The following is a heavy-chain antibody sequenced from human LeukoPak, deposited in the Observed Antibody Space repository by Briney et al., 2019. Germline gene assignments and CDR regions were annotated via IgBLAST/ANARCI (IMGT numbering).Heavy chain of an antibody. CDR3: GRYYVMDV. Sequence: GTSLRLSCAASGLTFSTYAMHWVRQAPGKGLEWVSTISDSGGSPYYADSVKGRFTISRDNSKSTLYLQMNSLRAEDTAVYYCGRYYVMDVWGQGTSVTVSS. CDR1: GLTFSTYA. V-gene: IGHV3-23*01. CDR2: ISDSGGSP. J-gene: IGHJ6*02.